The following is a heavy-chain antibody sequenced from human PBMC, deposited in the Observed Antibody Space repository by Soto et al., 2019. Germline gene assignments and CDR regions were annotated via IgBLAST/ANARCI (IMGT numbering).Heavy chain of an antibody. J-gene: IGHJ6*02. Sequence: QLLESGGGLVQPGGSLRLSSAASGFTFSIYSMNWFREAPGKGLEWVSLISGSGGSTHYADSVEGRFTISRDNSKNTLYLEMDSLRAEDTAVYYCAKVVKYDVLTGYYKGPDYYGMVVWGQGTTVTVSS. V-gene: IGHV3-23*01. CDR1: GFTFSIYS. CDR2: ISGSGGST. D-gene: IGHD3-9*01. CDR3: AKVVKYDVLTGYYKGPDYYGMVV.